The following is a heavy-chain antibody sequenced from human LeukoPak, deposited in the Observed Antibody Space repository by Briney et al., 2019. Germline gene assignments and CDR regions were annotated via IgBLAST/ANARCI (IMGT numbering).Heavy chain of an antibody. Sequence: SETLSLTCTVSGGSVSSHRYYWGWLRQPPGKGLEWIGSIYHSGSTYYNPSLKSRVTISVDPSKNQFSLKLNSVTAADTAVYYCARVFDILTGYAGGNWFDPWGQGTLVTVSS. D-gene: IGHD3-9*01. CDR3: ARVFDILTGYAGGNWFDP. J-gene: IGHJ5*02. V-gene: IGHV4-39*07. CDR2: IYHSGST. CDR1: GGSVSSHRYY.